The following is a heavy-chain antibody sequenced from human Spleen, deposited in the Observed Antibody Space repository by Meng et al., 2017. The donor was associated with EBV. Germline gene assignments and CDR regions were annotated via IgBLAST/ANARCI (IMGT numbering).Heavy chain of an antibody. CDR2: FLPTLGAP. V-gene: IGHV1-69*01. J-gene: IGHJ4*02. CDR3: ASESGRGYTPDY. CDR1: GGPCSNYA. D-gene: IGHD3-10*01. Sequence: GQLGQSAAEVTKPGYSVKVSCKTSGGPCSNYASSWVRQAPGQGLEWLGGFLPTLGAPNYAQKFHGRVSITADESTSTHYMDLSSLRSEDTAVYYCASESGRGYTPDYWGQGTLVTVSS.